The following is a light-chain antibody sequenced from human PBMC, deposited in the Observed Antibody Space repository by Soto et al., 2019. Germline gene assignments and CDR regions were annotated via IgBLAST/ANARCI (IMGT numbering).Light chain of an antibody. J-gene: IGLJ1*01. Sequence: QSVLTQPASVSGSPGQSITVSCTGTNSDLGGYNYVSWYQHHPGKAPKLMIYEVSNRPSGVSNRFSGSKSGNTASLAISGLQAEDEADYYCSSYTSSGTLVFGTGTKLTVL. V-gene: IGLV2-14*01. CDR1: NSDLGGYNY. CDR3: SSYTSSGTLV. CDR2: EVS.